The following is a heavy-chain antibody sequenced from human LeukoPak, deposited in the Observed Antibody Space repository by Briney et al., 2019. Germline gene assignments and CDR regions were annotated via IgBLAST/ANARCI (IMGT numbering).Heavy chain of an antibody. V-gene: IGHV3-23*01. CDR2: MSSTDGTT. J-gene: IGHJ4*02. CDR1: GFTFSNYA. D-gene: IGHD3-10*01. Sequence: PGGPLRLSCAASGFTFSNYAMTWVRQAPGKGLEWVSTMSSTDGTTFYADSVKGRFTISRDNSKNILYLQMNNPRAEDTAVYHCAKRGVRGSYYFDHWGQGTLVTVSS. CDR3: AKRGVRGSYYFDH.